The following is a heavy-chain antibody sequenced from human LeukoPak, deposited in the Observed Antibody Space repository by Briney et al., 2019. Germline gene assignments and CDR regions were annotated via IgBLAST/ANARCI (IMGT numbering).Heavy chain of an antibody. D-gene: IGHD3-22*01. J-gene: IGHJ4*02. CDR3: AKDIEYYDSSGSFDY. V-gene: IGHV3-9*01. CDR1: GFTFSSYS. Sequence: PGGSLRLSCAASGFTFSSYSMNWVRQAPGKGLEWVSGISWNSGSIGYADSVKGRFTISRDNAKNSLYLQMNSLRAEDTALYYCAKDIEYYDSSGSFDYWGQGTLVTVSS. CDR2: ISWNSGSI.